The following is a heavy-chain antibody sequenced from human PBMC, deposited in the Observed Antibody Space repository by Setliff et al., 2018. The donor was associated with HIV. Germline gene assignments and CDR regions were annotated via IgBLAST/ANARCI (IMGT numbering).Heavy chain of an antibody. J-gene: IGHJ4*02. D-gene: IGHD3-3*01. CDR1: GFTFSNYA. CDR3: ARGGFGVVIIERLGVDY. CDR2: ISSGGNYM. V-gene: IGHV3-21*01. Sequence: LRLSCAASGFTFSNYAMSWVRQAPGNGLEWVSSISSGGNYMYYADSVKGRFTISRDNSKNTLYLQMNSLRAEDTAVYYCARGGFGVVIIERLGVDYWGQGTKVTVSS.